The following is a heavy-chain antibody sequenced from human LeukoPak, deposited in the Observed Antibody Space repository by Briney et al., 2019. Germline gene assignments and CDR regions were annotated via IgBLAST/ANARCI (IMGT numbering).Heavy chain of an antibody. CDR3: ARGPYSSNWYVDY. J-gene: IGHJ4*02. Sequence: GGSLRHSCAASGFTLTSYEMNWVRLAPGKGLEWISYISRTGNSIYYAVSVKGRFTVSRDSAKNSLYLQMNSLRAEDTAVYYCARGPYSSNWYVDYWGQGTLVTVAS. V-gene: IGHV3-48*03. D-gene: IGHD6-13*01. CDR1: GFTLTSYE. CDR2: ISRTGNSI.